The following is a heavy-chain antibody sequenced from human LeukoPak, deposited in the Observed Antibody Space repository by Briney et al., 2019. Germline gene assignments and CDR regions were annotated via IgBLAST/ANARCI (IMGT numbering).Heavy chain of an antibody. D-gene: IGHD3-10*01. J-gene: IGHJ4*02. CDR3: ARDGEYGTGSYYRGCFDY. Sequence: ASVKVSCKASGYSFTAFYIHWVRQAPAQGLEWMGWIHPRSGETNYAYKFRGRVTMTRDTSISTAYMDLGSLGSDDTAVYYCARDGEYGTGSYYRGCFDYWGQGILVTVSS. CDR2: IHPRSGET. CDR1: GYSFTAFY. V-gene: IGHV1-2*02.